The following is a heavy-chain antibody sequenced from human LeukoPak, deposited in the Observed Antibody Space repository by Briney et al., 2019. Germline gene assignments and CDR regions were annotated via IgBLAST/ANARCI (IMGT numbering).Heavy chain of an antibody. Sequence: GGSLTLSSAASAFTFSSYSMNWVRQAPGEVLEWVSYISSSGSTIYYADSVKGRFTISRDNAKNSLYLQMNSLRAEDTAVYYCAELGITMIGGVWGKGTTVTISS. D-gene: IGHD3-10*02. CDR2: ISSSGSTI. V-gene: IGHV3-48*04. J-gene: IGHJ6*04. CDR3: AELGITMIGGV. CDR1: AFTFSSYS.